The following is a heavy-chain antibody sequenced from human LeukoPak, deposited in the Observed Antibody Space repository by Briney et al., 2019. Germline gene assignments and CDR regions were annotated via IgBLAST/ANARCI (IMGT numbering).Heavy chain of an antibody. CDR3: ARVTGDYYYYGMDV. V-gene: IGHV1-3*01. CDR2: INAGNGNT. D-gene: IGHD3-10*01. Sequence: ASVKVSCKASGYTFTSYAMHWVRQAPGQRLEWMGWINAGNGNTKYSQKLQGRVTMTTDTSTSTAYMELRSLRSDDTAVYYCARVTGDYYYYGMDVWGQGTTVTVSS. CDR1: GYTFTSYA. J-gene: IGHJ6*02.